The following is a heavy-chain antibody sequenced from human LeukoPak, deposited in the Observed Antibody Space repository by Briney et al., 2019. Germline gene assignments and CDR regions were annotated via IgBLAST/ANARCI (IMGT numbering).Heavy chain of an antibody. J-gene: IGHJ4*02. CDR3: AGGMYCSSTSCYTSFDY. Sequence: SETLSLTCTVSGGSISSSSYYWGWIRQPPGKGLEWIGSIYYSGSTYYSPSLKSRVTISVDRSKNQFSLKLSSVTAADTAVYYCAGGMYCSSTSCYTSFDYWGQGTLVTVSS. CDR2: IYYSGST. D-gene: IGHD2-2*02. V-gene: IGHV4-39*07. CDR1: GGSISSSSYY.